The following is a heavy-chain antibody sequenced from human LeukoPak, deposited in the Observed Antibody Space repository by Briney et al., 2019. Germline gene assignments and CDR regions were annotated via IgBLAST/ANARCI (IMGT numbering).Heavy chain of an antibody. J-gene: IGHJ3*02. CDR3: AREKSSGWYGDAFDI. V-gene: IGHV4-4*07. Sequence: PSETLSLTCTVAGGSISSYYWSWFRQPAGKGLEWIGRIYTSGSTNYNPSLKSRVTMSVDTSKNQFSLKLSSVTAADTAVYYCAREKSSGWYGDAFDIWGQGTMVTVSS. CDR1: GGSISSYY. D-gene: IGHD6-19*01. CDR2: IYTSGST.